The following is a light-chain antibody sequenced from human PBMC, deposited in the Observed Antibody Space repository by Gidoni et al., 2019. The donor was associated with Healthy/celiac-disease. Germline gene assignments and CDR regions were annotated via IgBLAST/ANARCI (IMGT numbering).Light chain of an antibody. V-gene: IGKV2-30*02. CDR1: QSLVHSAGNTY. CDR2: KVS. J-gene: IGKJ4*01. Sequence: VVMTQSPLSLPVTLGQPASISCRSSQSLVHSAGNTYLNWFQQRPGQSPRRLIYKVSNRDPGVPDRFSGSGSGTDFTLKISRVEAEDVGVYYCMQGTHWPLTFGGGTKVEIK. CDR3: MQGTHWPLT.